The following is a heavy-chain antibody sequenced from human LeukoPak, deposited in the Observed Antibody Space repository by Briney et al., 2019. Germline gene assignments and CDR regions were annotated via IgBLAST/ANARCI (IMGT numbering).Heavy chain of an antibody. D-gene: IGHD5-12*01. CDR2: ISGYNGNT. V-gene: IGHV1-18*01. Sequence: ASVKVSCKASGYTFTSYGFTWVRQAPGQGLEWMGWISGYNGNTNYAQKLQGRVTMTTDTSTSTAYMELRSLRSDDTAVYYCARGESGGYDYGHFDYWGQGTLVTVSS. J-gene: IGHJ4*02. CDR3: ARGESGGYDYGHFDY. CDR1: GYTFTSYG.